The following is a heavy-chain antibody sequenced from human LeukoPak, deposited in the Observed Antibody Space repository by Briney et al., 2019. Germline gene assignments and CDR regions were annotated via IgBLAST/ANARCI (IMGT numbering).Heavy chain of an antibody. J-gene: IGHJ4*02. CDR3: AKDRYSYAFEYSDS. CDR1: GFTFSSYG. D-gene: IGHD5-18*01. CDR2: IWYDGSNK. Sequence: PGGSLRLSCAASGFTFSSYGMHWVRQAPGKGLEWVAVIWYDGSNKYYADSAKGRFTISRDNSKNTLSLQVSSLRTEDTAVYYCAKDRYSYAFEYSDSWGQGTLVTVSS. V-gene: IGHV3-30*02.